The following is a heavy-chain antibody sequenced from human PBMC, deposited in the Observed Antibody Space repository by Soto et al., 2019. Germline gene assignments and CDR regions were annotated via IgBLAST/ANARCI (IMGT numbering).Heavy chain of an antibody. CDR2: IYPGDSDT. V-gene: IGHV5-51*01. CDR1: GYSFTSYW. J-gene: IGHJ6*03. D-gene: IGHD2-2*01. CDR3: ARQDIVVVPAARTYYYYYMDV. Sequence: GKSLKISCKGSGYSFTSYWIGWVRQMPGKGLEWMGIIYPGDSDTRYSPSFQGQVTISADKSISTAYLQWSSLKASDTAMYYCARQDIVVVPAARTYYYYYMDVWGKGTTVTVSS.